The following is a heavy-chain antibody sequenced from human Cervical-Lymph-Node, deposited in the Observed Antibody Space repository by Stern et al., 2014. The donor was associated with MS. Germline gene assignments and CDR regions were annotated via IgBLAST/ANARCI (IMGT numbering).Heavy chain of an antibody. CDR3: ARGREYAYTTLDF. Sequence: VQLVQSGAEVRKPGASLKLSCKGSGYTFTDYWIAWVRQMPEKGLEWMGIMHPGDSDTRYSPSFQGQVTIAADKSINTIFLQWRRLKSSDTAIYFCARGREYAYTTLDFWGQGTPVIVSS. D-gene: IGHD1-26*01. CDR1: GYTFTDYW. CDR2: MHPGDSDT. J-gene: IGHJ4*02. V-gene: IGHV5-51*01.